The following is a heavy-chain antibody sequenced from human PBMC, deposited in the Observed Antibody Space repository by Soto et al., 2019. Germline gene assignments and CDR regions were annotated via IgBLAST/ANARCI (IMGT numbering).Heavy chain of an antibody. CDR3: AKDSRDPYYFDY. Sequence: PGGSLRLSCAASGFTFSSYGMHWVRQAPGKGLEWVAVISYDGSNKYYADSVKGRFTISRDNSKNTLYLQMNSLRAEDTAVYYCAKDSRDPYYFDYWGQGTLVTVSS. D-gene: IGHD2-21*02. V-gene: IGHV3-30*18. J-gene: IGHJ4*02. CDR2: ISYDGSNK. CDR1: GFTFSSYG.